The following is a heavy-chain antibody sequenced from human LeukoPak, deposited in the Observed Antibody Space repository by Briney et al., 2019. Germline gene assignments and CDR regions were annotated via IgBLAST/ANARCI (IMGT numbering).Heavy chain of an antibody. D-gene: IGHD5-18*01. V-gene: IGHV3-30-3*01. CDR3: ARDFSGYNYGAGDALDL. Sequence: VGSLRLSCAVSGLTFSNYAMFWVRQAPGTGLEWVALISYDVDNKYYADSVEGRLTISRDNSRNTLYLQMNSLRPEDTAMYYCARDFSGYNYGAGDALDLWGQETVVTVSS. CDR1: GLTFSNYA. J-gene: IGHJ3*01. CDR2: ISYDVDNK.